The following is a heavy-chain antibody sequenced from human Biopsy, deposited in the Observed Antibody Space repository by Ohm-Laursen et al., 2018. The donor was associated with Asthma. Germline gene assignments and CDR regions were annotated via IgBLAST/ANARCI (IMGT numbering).Heavy chain of an antibody. D-gene: IGHD3-22*01. CDR3: ARSYDTDSYPVLVLDY. J-gene: IGHJ4*02. V-gene: IGHV1-69*04. Sequence: GASVKVSCKASGGSFSNSAFSWVRQAPGHGLEWMGTILTKFDITSYAEKFQGRVTITADKSTSTTYMELSRLRSEDTAVYYCARSYDTDSYPVLVLDYWGQGTLVPVSS. CDR1: GGSFSNSA. CDR2: ILTKFDIT.